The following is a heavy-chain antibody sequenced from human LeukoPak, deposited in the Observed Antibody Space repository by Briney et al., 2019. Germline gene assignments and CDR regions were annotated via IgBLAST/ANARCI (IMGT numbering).Heavy chain of an antibody. J-gene: IGHJ4*02. Sequence: ASVKVSCKASGYTFTGYYMHWVRQAPGQGLEWMGWINPNSGGTNYAQKSQGRVTMTRDTSISTAYMELSRLRSDDTAVYYCARGILVSWTTVIKLGYWGQGTLVTVSS. D-gene: IGHD4-17*01. CDR1: GYTFTGYY. V-gene: IGHV1-2*02. CDR2: INPNSGGT. CDR3: ARGILVSWTTVIKLGY.